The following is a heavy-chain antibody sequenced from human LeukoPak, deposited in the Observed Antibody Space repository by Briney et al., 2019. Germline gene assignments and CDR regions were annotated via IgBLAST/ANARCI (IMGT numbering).Heavy chain of an antibody. CDR3: AKTSPRGGNSFDY. Sequence: ASLRVSCTASGYTFTSYYMHWVRQAPGPGLEWLGIINPSGGSTSYAQNFQGRVTMPCDTSTSTVYMPLSSLRSENTGVYYCAKTSPRGGNSFDYWGQGTLVTVSS. D-gene: IGHD4-23*01. J-gene: IGHJ4*02. CDR1: GYTFTSYY. CDR2: INPSGGST. V-gene: IGHV1-46*01.